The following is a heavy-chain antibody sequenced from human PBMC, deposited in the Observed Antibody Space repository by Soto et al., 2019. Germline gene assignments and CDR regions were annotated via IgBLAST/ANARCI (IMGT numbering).Heavy chain of an antibody. J-gene: IGHJ6*02. V-gene: IGHV4-39*01. CDR1: GDSISSGGYY. D-gene: IGHD5-12*01. CDR2: IYYNGNT. CDR3: VIRLGYGFAMDV. Sequence: QLQLQESGPGLVKPSETLSLTCSVSGDSISSGGYYWGWIRQPPGKGLEWIGSIYYNGNTYYHPSLESRVTISSDTSMNQFSLGLNSVTAADTAVYYCVIRLGYGFAMDVWGQGTTVTVSS.